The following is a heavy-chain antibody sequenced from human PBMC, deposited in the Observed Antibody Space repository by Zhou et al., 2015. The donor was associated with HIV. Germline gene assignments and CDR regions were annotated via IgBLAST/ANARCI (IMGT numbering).Heavy chain of an antibody. CDR1: GGTFSSYA. CDR3: ARTPIQMRWFGEQTYYYYGMDV. Sequence: QVQLVQSGAEVKKPGSSVKVSCKASGGTFSSYAISWVRQAPGQGLEWMGGIIPIFGTANYAQKFQGRVTITADESTSTAYMELSSLRSEDTAVYYCARTPIQMRWFGEQTYYYYGMDVWGQGTTVTVSS. D-gene: IGHD3-10*01. CDR2: IIPIFGTA. J-gene: IGHJ6*02. V-gene: IGHV1-69*12.